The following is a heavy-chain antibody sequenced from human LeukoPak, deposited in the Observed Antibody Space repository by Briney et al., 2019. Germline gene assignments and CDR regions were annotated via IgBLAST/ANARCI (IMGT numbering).Heavy chain of an antibody. Sequence: PGGSLRLSCAASGFTFSSYGMHWVRQAPGKGLEWVAFIRYDGSNKYYADSVKGRFTISRDNSKNTLYLQMNSLRAEDTAVYYCAKVSSSIAASYYFDYWGQGTLVTVSS. CDR3: AKVSSSIAASYYFDY. CDR2: IRYDGSNK. D-gene: IGHD6-6*01. CDR1: GFTFSSYG. J-gene: IGHJ4*02. V-gene: IGHV3-30*02.